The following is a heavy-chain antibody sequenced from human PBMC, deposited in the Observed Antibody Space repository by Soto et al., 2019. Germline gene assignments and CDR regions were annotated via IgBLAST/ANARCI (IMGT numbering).Heavy chain of an antibody. V-gene: IGHV3-30-3*01. CDR3: ARAHTPGNAFDI. Sequence: QVQLVESGGGVVQPGRSLRLSCAASGFTFSSYAMHWVRQAPGKGLEWVAVISYDGSNKYYADSVKGRFTISRDNSKNTLYLHMHSLRAEDTAVYYCARAHTPGNAFDIWGQGTMVTVSS. J-gene: IGHJ3*02. CDR1: GFTFSSYA. CDR2: ISYDGSNK. D-gene: IGHD2-2*02.